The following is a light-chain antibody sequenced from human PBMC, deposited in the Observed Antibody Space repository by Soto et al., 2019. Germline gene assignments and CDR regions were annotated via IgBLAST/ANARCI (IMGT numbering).Light chain of an antibody. CDR3: HQHNNWWT. Sequence: DIQMTQPPSSLSASVGDRVTITCRASQGISNYLAWYQQKPGKAPKLLIYKASTLKSGVPSRFSGSGSGTDFTLTITSLQSEDFGVYYCHQHNNWWTFGQGTKVDIK. V-gene: IGKV1-16*01. CDR2: KAS. J-gene: IGKJ1*01. CDR1: QGISNY.